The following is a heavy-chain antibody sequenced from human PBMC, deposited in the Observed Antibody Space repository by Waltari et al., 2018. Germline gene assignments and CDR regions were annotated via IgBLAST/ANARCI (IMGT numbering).Heavy chain of an antibody. CDR1: GIYITKSGRS. J-gene: IGHJ3*02. Sequence: QVQLQETGSGLVRPPETLSTNCIVSGIYITKSGRSWGWIRQAPWRGLEWFGNVDHNVNPTYNWTLMGRVHMSIDMSSNHFSLRLTSVTAADTALYFCVGESRRGMRAVDIWGPGKMVTVS. CDR2: VDHNVNP. D-gene: IGHD3-16*01. CDR3: VGESRRGMRAVDI. V-gene: IGHV4-30-2*01.